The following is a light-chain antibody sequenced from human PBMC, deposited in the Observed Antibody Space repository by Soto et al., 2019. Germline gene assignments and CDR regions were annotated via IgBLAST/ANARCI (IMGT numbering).Light chain of an antibody. V-gene: IGLV6-57*04. CDR1: SGSIASNY. Sequence: NFMLTQPHSVSESPGKTVTISCTRSSGSIASNYVQWYQQRPGSAPTTVIYEDSQRPSGVPDRFSGSIDSSSNSASLTISGLKTEDEADYYCQSYDSSNYWVFGGGTKLTVL. CDR3: QSYDSSNYWV. CDR2: EDS. J-gene: IGLJ3*02.